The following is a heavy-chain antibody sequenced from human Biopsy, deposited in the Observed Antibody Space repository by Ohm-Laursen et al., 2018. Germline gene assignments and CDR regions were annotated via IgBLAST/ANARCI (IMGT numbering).Heavy chain of an antibody. Sequence: GTLSLTCTVSGDSIRNYYWSWIRQAAGKGLEWIGRIYPGGGTIYNPSLKSRVTMSVDTSKNHFSLNLNSVTAADTAVYYCAGIVLGPTNDAFDIWGQGTMVTASS. J-gene: IGHJ3*02. CDR3: AGIVLGPTNDAFDI. CDR1: GDSIRNYY. V-gene: IGHV4-4*07. D-gene: IGHD1-26*01. CDR2: IYPGGGT.